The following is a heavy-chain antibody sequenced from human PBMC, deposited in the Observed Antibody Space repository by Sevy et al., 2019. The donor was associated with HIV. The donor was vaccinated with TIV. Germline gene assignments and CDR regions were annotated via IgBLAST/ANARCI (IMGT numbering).Heavy chain of an antibody. CDR3: VAANSWEDY. CDR1: GFTFSSYW. Sequence: GGSLRLSCATSGFTFSSYWFHWVRQAPGKGLEWVTGVNSDGSNTNYADSVKGRFTISRDCAKDTLCLQMNALRAEDTAVYFCVAANSWEDYWGQGTLVTFSS. CDR2: VNSDGSNT. D-gene: IGHD1-26*01. V-gene: IGHV3-74*01. J-gene: IGHJ4*02.